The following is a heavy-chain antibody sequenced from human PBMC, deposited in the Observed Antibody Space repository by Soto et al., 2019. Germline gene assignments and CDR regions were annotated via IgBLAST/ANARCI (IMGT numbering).Heavy chain of an antibody. CDR1: GFTFSSYA. D-gene: IGHD3-3*01. V-gene: IGHV3-23*01. CDR3: AKVRFFWSGGFDY. CDR2: ISGSGGST. Sequence: PGGSLRLSCEASGFTFSSYAMSWVRQAPGKGLEWVSAISGSGGSTYYADSVKGRFTISRDNSKNTLYLQMNSLRAEDTAVYYCAKVRFFWSGGFDYWGQGTLVTVSS. J-gene: IGHJ4*02.